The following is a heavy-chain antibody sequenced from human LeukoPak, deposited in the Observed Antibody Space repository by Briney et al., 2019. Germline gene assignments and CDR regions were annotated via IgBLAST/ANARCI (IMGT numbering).Heavy chain of an antibody. CDR1: GGSFSGYY. CDR2: INHSGST. D-gene: IGHD3-16*01. V-gene: IGHV4-34*01. Sequence: PSETLSLTCAVYGGSFSGYYWSWIRQPPGKGLEWIGEINHSGSTNYNPSLKSRVTISVDTSKNQFSLKLSSVTAADTAVYYCVRDLRSSYWGQGTLVTVSS. J-gene: IGHJ4*02. CDR3: VRDLRSSY.